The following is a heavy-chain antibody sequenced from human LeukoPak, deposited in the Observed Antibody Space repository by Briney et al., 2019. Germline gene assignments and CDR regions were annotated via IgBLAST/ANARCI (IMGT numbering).Heavy chain of an antibody. J-gene: IGHJ4*02. V-gene: IGHV3-48*01. CDR3: ARDTIAAAGTVVY. CDR2: ISSSSSTI. Sequence: GGSLRLSCAASGFTFSSYEMNWVRQAPGKGLEWVSYISSSSSTIYYADSVKGRFTISRDNAKNSLYLQMNSLRAEDTAVYYCARDTIAAAGTVVYWGQGTLVTVSS. D-gene: IGHD6-13*01. CDR1: GFTFSSYE.